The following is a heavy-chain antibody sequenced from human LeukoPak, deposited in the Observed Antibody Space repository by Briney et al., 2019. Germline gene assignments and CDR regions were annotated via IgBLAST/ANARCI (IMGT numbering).Heavy chain of an antibody. V-gene: IGHV3-33*06. CDR3: AKDAQRGFDYSNSLQN. D-gene: IGHD4-11*01. CDR2: IWSDGSDK. J-gene: IGHJ1*01. Sequence: GGSLRLSCAASGFTFSHYGMHWVRQTPGAGVEWVAVIWSDGSDKYYAKSVKGRFTISRDNFKNSLFLQMNSLRAEDTAVYYCAKDAQRGFDYSNSLQNWGQGILVTVSS. CDR1: GFTFSHYG.